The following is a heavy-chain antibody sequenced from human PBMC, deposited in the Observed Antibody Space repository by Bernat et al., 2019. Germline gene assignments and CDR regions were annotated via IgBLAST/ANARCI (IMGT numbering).Heavy chain of an antibody. D-gene: IGHD2-21*02. CDR3: TGSVVVTAERYSGAFDI. Sequence: EVQLVESGGGLVQPGGSLKLSCAASGFTFSGSAMHWVRQASGQGLEWVGRIRSKANSYATEYAASVKGRLTISRDDSKNTAYLQMNSLKTEDTAVYYCTGSVVVTAERYSGAFDIWGQGTMVTVSS. CDR1: GFTFSGSA. V-gene: IGHV3-73*02. CDR2: IRSKANSYAT. J-gene: IGHJ3*02.